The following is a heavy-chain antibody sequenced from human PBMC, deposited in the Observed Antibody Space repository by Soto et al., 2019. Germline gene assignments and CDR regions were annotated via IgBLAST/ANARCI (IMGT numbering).Heavy chain of an antibody. CDR1: GGSISSYY. D-gene: IGHD6-13*01. J-gene: IGHJ4*02. V-gene: IGHV4-59*01. CDR3: ASATAPSYSSSWYSFDY. Sequence: PSETLSLTCTVSGGSISSYYWSWIRQPPGKGLEWIGYIYYSGSTNYNPSLKSRVTISVDTSKNQFSLKLSSVTAADTAVYYCASATAPSYSSSWYSFDYWGQGTLVTAPQ. CDR2: IYYSGST.